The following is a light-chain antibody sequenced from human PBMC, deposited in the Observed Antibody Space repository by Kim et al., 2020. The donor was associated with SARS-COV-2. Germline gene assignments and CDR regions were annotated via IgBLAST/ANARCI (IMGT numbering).Light chain of an antibody. CDR3: QQYGTSPRT. V-gene: IGKV3-20*01. J-gene: IGKJ1*01. CDR2: GAS. Sequence: APGERASITCRASRTVVSNYIAWYQHKPGQAPRLLIFGASTRATGIPDRFSGSGSGTDFTLIISRLEPEDFALYFCQQYGTSPRTFGQGTKVDIK. CDR1: RTVVSNY.